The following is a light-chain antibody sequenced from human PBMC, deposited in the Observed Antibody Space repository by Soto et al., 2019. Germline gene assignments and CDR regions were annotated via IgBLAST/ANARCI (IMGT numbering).Light chain of an antibody. CDR2: GAS. CDR3: QQYGSSPRT. V-gene: IGKV3-20*01. CDR1: QSVSSSY. J-gene: IGKJ1*01. Sequence: EIVLTQSPGTLSLSPGERATLSCRASQSVSSSYLAWYQQKPGQAPRLLIYGASSRATGTPDRFSGSGSGTDFTLTISRLELEDFAVYYCQQYGSSPRTFDQGTKVEIK.